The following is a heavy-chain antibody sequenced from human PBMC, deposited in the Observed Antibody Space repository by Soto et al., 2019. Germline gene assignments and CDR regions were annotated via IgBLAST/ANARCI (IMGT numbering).Heavy chain of an antibody. Sequence: SLRLSCAASGLTFSRHWMHWVRQVPGKGLVWVSRINNDGTTTANADFVKGRFTISRDNAKNTLYLQMDRLRADDTALYYCAAERAEARGFSYGRTLDYWGQGALVTVSS. CDR3: AAERAEARGFSYGRTLDY. V-gene: IGHV3-74*03. CDR2: INNDGTTT. J-gene: IGHJ4*02. CDR1: GLTFSRHW. D-gene: IGHD5-18*01.